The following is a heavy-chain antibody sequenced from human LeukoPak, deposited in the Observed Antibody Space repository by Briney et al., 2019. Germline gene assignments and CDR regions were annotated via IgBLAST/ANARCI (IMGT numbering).Heavy chain of an antibody. CDR1: GGSFSGYY. J-gene: IGHJ4*02. V-gene: IGHV4-59*01. CDR3: ARATDSNSWLFDY. D-gene: IGHD6-13*01. CDR2: INYSGST. Sequence: PSETLSLTCAVYGGSFSGYYWSWIRQPPGKGLEWIGYINYSGSTNYNPSLKSRVTISVDTSRNQLSLKLTSVTAADTAVYYCARATDSNSWLFDYWGQGTLVTVSS.